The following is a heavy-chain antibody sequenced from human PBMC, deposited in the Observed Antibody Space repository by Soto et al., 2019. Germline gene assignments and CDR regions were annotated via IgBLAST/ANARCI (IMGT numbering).Heavy chain of an antibody. CDR1: GFTLSSYG. J-gene: IGHJ6*02. CDR2: ISYDGNIK. Sequence: GGFLRLSCAASGFTLSSYGMHWVRQAPGKGLEWVAVISYDGNIKYYADSVKGRFTISRDNSKNTLYLQMNSLRAEDTAVYYCAKDFRGYCISTSCLYYYGMDVWGQGT. CDR3: AKDFRGYCISTSCLYYYGMDV. D-gene: IGHD2-2*01. V-gene: IGHV3-30*18.